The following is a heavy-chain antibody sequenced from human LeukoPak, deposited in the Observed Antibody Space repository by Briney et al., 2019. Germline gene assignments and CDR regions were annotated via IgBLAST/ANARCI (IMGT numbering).Heavy chain of an antibody. J-gene: IGHJ4*02. Sequence: SVKVSCKASGGTFSSYAINWVRQAPGQGLEWMGGIIPIFGTANYAQKFQGRVTITADESTSTAYMELSSLRSEDTAVYYCARGLMGYYYDSSGLFTPHYFDYWGQGTLVTVSS. CDR1: GGTFSSYA. V-gene: IGHV1-69*13. CDR3: ARGLMGYYYDSSGLFTPHYFDY. D-gene: IGHD3-22*01. CDR2: IIPIFGTA.